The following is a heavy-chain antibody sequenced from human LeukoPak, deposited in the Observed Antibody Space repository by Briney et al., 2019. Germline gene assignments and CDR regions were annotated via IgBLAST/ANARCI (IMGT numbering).Heavy chain of an antibody. CDR1: GFTFNTYT. CDR3: ARGWKIYDS. CDR2: ISYDGSNK. D-gene: IGHD1-1*01. V-gene: IGHV3-30-3*01. J-gene: IGHJ4*02. Sequence: PGGSLRLSCAASGFTFNTYTMHWVRQAPGKGLEWMAVISYDGSNKYYADSVKGRFTISRDNSKNTLYLQMNSLRAEDTAVYYCARGWKIYDSWGQGTLVTVSS.